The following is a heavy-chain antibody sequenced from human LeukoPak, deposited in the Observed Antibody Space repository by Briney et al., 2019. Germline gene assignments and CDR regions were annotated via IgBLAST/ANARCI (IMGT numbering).Heavy chain of an antibody. CDR1: GGSISSYY. Sequence: SETLSLTCTVSGGSISSYYWSWIRQPPGKGLEWIGYIYYSGSTNYNPSLKSRVTISVDTSKNQFSLKLSSVTAADTAVYYCASWNDSSGYSHWGQGTLVTVSS. D-gene: IGHD3-22*01. V-gene: IGHV4-59*01. CDR2: IYYSGST. CDR3: ASWNDSSGYSH. J-gene: IGHJ4*02.